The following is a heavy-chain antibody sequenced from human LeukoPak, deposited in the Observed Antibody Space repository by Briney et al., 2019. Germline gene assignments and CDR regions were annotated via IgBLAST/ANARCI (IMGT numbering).Heavy chain of an antibody. J-gene: IGHJ4*02. D-gene: IGHD3-16*02. CDR3: ARASFDFVWGSYRFSHFDY. Sequence: ASVTVSCMASGYTFTGYGISWVRQVPGQGLEWLGWISGYNGNTEYAQNLQGRVTMTTDTSTTTAYMELRSLRSGDTAVYYCARASFDFVWGSYRFSHFDYWGQGTLVTVSS. V-gene: IGHV1-18*01. CDR1: GYTFTGYG. CDR2: ISGYNGNT.